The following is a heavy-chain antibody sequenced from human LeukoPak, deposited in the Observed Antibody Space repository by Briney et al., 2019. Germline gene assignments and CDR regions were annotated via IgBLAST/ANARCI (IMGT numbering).Heavy chain of an antibody. V-gene: IGHV1-69*04. Sequence: SVTVSCKASGGTFSSYAISWVRQAPGQGLEWMGRIIPILGIANYAQKFQGRVTITADKSTSTAYMELSSLRSEDTAVYYCARGYCSSTSCADNDYWGQGTLVTVSS. CDR3: ARGYCSSTSCADNDY. CDR2: IIPILGIA. CDR1: GGTFSSYA. D-gene: IGHD2-2*01. J-gene: IGHJ4*02.